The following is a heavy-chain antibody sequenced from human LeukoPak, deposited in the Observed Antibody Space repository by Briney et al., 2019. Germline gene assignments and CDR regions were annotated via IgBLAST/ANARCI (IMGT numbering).Heavy chain of an antibody. J-gene: IGHJ5*02. D-gene: IGHD3-22*01. CDR1: GFTFSSYE. CDR3: AKSRDSYDSSALDH. Sequence: PGGSLRLSCAASGFTFSSYEMNWVRQAPGKGLEWVSAISGSGGRTYYADSVKGRFTISRDNSKNTLTLEMNSLRAEDTAVYYCAKSRDSYDSSALDHWGQGTLLTVSS. V-gene: IGHV3-23*01. CDR2: ISGSGGRT.